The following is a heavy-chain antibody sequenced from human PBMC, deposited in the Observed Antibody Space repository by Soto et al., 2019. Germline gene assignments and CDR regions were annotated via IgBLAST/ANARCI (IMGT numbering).Heavy chain of an antibody. CDR3: AGAPNWAYFDL. V-gene: IGHV4-59*01. J-gene: IGHJ4*02. D-gene: IGHD7-27*01. CDR2: IYYTGST. CDR1: SGYISTYY. Sequence: PAETQSLTYTFSSGYISTYYWSWIRQHPGKGLEWIGYIYYTGSTNYNPSLKTRVAISMDTSKNQFSLNLSSVTAADTAVYYCAGAPNWAYFDLWGLGTLVTVSS.